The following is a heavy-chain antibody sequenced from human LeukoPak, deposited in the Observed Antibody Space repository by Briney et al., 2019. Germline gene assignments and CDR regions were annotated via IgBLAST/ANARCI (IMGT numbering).Heavy chain of an antibody. Sequence: GGSLRLSCAASGFTFSSYAMHWVRQAPGKGLEWVAVISYDGTDKNYADSVKGRFTISRDNSKNTLYLQMSSLTAEDTAVYYCPKIRVRGVSYFDFWGQGTLVTVAS. D-gene: IGHD3-10*01. V-gene: IGHV3-30*18. CDR3: PKIRVRGVSYFDF. CDR1: GFTFSSYA. J-gene: IGHJ4*02. CDR2: ISYDGTDK.